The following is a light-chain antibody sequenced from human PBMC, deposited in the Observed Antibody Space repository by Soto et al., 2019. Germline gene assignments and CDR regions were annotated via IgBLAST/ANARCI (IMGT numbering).Light chain of an antibody. CDR2: EVR. J-gene: IGLJ1*01. Sequence: QSVLTQPASVSGSPGQSITISCTGTTSDVGGYNSVSWYQQHPGKAPKLIIYEVRRRPSGVSNRFSGSMAANTASLTISGLQTEDEADYYCCSFTTTTSYVFGTGTKVTAL. V-gene: IGLV2-14*03. CDR1: TSDVGGYNS. CDR3: CSFTTTTSYV.